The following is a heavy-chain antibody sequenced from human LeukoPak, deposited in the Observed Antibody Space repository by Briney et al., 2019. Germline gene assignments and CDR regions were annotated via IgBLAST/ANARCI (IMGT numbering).Heavy chain of an antibody. Sequence: ASVKVSCKASGYTFTSYGISWVRQAPGQGLEWMGWISAYNGNTNYAQKLQGRVTVTTDTSTSTAYMELRSLRSDDTAVYYCARDIGSIWQQLSLLDPPFDYWGQGTLVTVSS. D-gene: IGHD6-13*01. J-gene: IGHJ4*02. CDR3: ARDIGSIWQQLSLLDPPFDY. CDR2: ISAYNGNT. CDR1: GYTFTSYG. V-gene: IGHV1-18*01.